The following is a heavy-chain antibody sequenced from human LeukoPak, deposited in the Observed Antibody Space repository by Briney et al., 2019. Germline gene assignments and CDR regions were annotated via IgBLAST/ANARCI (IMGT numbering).Heavy chain of an antibody. J-gene: IGHJ4*02. CDR3: ARVAPPLDDYIRGSFPYYFDY. CDR2: IDYSGGSS. Sequence: PGGSLRLSCTVSGFTLSSYEMSWIRQAPGRGLEWVSSIDYSGGSSYYADSVKGRFTISRDNSKNTLYLHMSSLRVEDTAVFYCARVAPPLDDYIRGSFPYYFDYWGQGTPVTVSS. D-gene: IGHD3-16*01. V-gene: IGHV3-23*01. CDR1: GFTLSSYE.